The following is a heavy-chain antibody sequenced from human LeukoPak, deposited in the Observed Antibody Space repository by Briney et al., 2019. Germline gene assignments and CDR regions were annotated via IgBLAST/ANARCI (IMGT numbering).Heavy chain of an antibody. V-gene: IGHV4-39*07. J-gene: IGHJ6*03. Sequence: SETLSLTCTVSGGSISSSSYYWGWIRQPPGKGLEWIGSIYYSGSTYYNPSLKSRVTISVDTSKNQFSLKLSSVTAADTAVYYCARRSGAAAMRSYYYYYYYMDVWGKGTTVTISS. CDR3: ARRSGAAAMRSYYYYYYYMDV. CDR2: IYYSGST. CDR1: GGSISSSSYY. D-gene: IGHD2-2*01.